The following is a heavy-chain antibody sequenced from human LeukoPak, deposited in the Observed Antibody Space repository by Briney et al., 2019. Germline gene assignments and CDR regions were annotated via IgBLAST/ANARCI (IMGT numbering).Heavy chain of an antibody. D-gene: IGHD3-3*01. CDR3: ARVQDDFWSGSYYFDY. J-gene: IGHJ4*02. Sequence: SETLSLTCAVYGGSFSGYYWSWIRQPPGKGLEWIGEINHSGSTNYNPSLKSRVTISVDTSKNQFSLKLSSVTAADTAVYYCARVQDDFWSGSYYFDYWGQGTLVTVSS. CDR2: INHSGST. V-gene: IGHV4-34*01. CDR1: GGSFSGYY.